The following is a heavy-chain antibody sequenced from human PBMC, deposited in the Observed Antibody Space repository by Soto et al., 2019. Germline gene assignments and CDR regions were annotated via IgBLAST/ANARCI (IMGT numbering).Heavy chain of an antibody. CDR1: GFTFSDYY. CDR2: ISSSGSTI. J-gene: IGHJ4*02. Sequence: GGSLRLSCAASGFTFSDYYITWIRQAPGKGLEWVSYISSSGSTISYADSVKGRFTISRDNAKNSLYLQMNSLRAEDTAVYYCARDMYSRSAGLDYWGQGTLVTVSS. V-gene: IGHV3-11*01. CDR3: ARDMYSRSAGLDY. D-gene: IGHD6-6*01.